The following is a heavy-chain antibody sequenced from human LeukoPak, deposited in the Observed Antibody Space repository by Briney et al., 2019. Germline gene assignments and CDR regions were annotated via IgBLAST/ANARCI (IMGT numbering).Heavy chain of an antibody. CDR3: ARAGSSGWYGQAFDL. CDR1: GYTFASYG. J-gene: IGHJ2*01. D-gene: IGHD6-19*01. V-gene: IGHV1-18*01. Sequence: ASVKVSCKASGYTFASYGISWVRQAPGQGLEWMGWISGYNGNINYAEKLQGRVTMTTDTSTSTAYMELRSLRSDDTAVYYCARAGSSGWYGQAFDLWGRGTLVTVSS. CDR2: ISGYNGNI.